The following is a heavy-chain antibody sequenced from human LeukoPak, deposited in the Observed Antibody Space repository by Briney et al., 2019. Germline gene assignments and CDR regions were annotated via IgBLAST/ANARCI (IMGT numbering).Heavy chain of an antibody. D-gene: IGHD3-22*01. J-gene: IGHJ4*02. V-gene: IGHV1-69*06. CDR2: IIPIFGTA. CDR1: GGTFSSYA. Sequence: SVKVSCKASGGTFSSYAISWVRQAPGQGLEWMGGIIPIFGTANYAQKFQGRVTITADKSTSTAYMELRSLRSDDTAVYYCAREHLGYYENPYDYWGQGILVTVSS. CDR3: AREHLGYYENPYDY.